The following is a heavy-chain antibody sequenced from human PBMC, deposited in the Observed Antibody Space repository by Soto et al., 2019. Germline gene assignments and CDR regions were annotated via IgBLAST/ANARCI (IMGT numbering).Heavy chain of an antibody. D-gene: IGHD1-26*01. CDR2: VYYGGST. Sequence: SETLSLTSTVSGGSISSYYWSWIRQPPGKGLEWIGYVYYGGSTNYNPSLKSRVTISVDTSKNQFSLKLSSVTAADMAVYYCARSKSGSYFRYWGQGTLVTVSS. J-gene: IGHJ4*02. CDR1: GGSISSYY. CDR3: ARSKSGSYFRY. V-gene: IGHV4-59*01.